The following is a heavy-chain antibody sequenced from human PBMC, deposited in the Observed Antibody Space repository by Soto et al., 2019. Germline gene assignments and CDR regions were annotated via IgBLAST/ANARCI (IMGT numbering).Heavy chain of an antibody. CDR1: GGSISNYY. D-gene: IGHD3-22*01. CDR3: ARLGGFYQALDS. J-gene: IGHJ5*01. Sequence: PSETLSLTCTISGGSISNYYWSWIRQPPGKGLEWIGYIYYTGTTTYNPSIKSRVTISVDSSKNQFSLNLTSVSAADTAVYYCARLGGFYQALDSWGQGTLVTVSS. CDR2: IYYTGTT. V-gene: IGHV4-59*08.